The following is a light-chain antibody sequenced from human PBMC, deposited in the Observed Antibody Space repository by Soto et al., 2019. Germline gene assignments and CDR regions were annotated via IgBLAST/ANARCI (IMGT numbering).Light chain of an antibody. J-gene: IGKJ4*01. CDR3: MQGTHWPLT. Sequence: VVMTQSPLSLTVTLGQPASISCRSSQSLLYSDGNTYLIWFQQRLGQSPRRLIYKVSNRDSGVPDRFSGSGAGSDFTLKISRVQAEDVGVYYCMQGTHWPLTFGGGTQVEIK. V-gene: IGKV2-30*01. CDR1: QSLLYSDGNTY. CDR2: KVS.